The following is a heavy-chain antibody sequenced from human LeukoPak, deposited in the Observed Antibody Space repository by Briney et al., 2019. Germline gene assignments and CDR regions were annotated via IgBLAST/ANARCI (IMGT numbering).Heavy chain of an antibody. CDR3: ARGRYNWNDPTFMDV. D-gene: IGHD1-1*01. J-gene: IGHJ6*02. Sequence: GGSLRLSCAASGFTLSNYEMNWARQAPGKGLEWLPYISSSGTTRYYADSVKGRFTISRDNAKNSLYLQMNSLRAEDTALYYCARGRYNWNDPTFMDVWGQGTTVSVSS. V-gene: IGHV3-48*03. CDR1: GFTLSNYE. CDR2: ISSSGTTR.